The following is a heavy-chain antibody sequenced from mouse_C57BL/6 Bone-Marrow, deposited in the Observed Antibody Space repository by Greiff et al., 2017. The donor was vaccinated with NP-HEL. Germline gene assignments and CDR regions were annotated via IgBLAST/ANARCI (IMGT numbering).Heavy chain of an antibody. V-gene: IGHV2-2*01. Sequence: VQRVESGPGLVQPSQSLSITCTVSGFSLTSYGVHWVRQSPGKGLEWLGVIWSGGSTDYNAAFISRLSISKDNSKSQVFFKMNSLQADDTAIYYCASPYYGVGAMDYWGQGTSVTVSS. CDR3: ASPYYGVGAMDY. D-gene: IGHD1-1*01. J-gene: IGHJ4*01. CDR2: IWSGGST. CDR1: GFSLTSYG.